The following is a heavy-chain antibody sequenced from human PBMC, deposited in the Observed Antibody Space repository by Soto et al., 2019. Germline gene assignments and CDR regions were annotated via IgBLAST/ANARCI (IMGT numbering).Heavy chain of an antibody. D-gene: IGHD3-3*01. CDR1: GGTFSSYA. CDR3: ARRGEQVVLRFLDPYGMDV. J-gene: IGHJ6*02. CDR2: IIPIFGTA. Sequence: AVKVSCKDSGGTFSSYAMSWVRQAPGQGLEWMGGIIPIFGTANYAQKLQGRVTMTTDTSTSTAYMELRSLRSDDTAVYYCARRGEQVVLRFLDPYGMDVWGQGTTVTVS. V-gene: IGHV1-69*05.